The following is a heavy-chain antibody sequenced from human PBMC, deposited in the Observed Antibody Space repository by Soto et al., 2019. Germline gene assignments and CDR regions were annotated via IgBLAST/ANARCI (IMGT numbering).Heavy chain of an antibody. CDR1: GGSLSSYY. J-gene: IGHJ6*02. D-gene: IGHD3-10*01. CDR3: ARGDQSLWFGEKVYHGMDV. Sequence: SETLSLTCTVSGGSLSSYYWSWIRQPPGKGLEWIGYIYYSGSTNYNPSLKSRVTISVDTSKNQFSLKLSSVTAADTAVYYCARGDQSLWFGEKVYHGMDVWRQGTTDTVSS. CDR2: IYYSGST. V-gene: IGHV4-59*01.